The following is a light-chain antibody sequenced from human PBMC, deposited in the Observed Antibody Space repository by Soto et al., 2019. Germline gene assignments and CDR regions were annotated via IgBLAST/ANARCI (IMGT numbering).Light chain of an antibody. CDR3: LLSYSGTNWV. J-gene: IGLJ3*02. CDR2: DTT. V-gene: IGLV7-46*01. Sequence: QAVVTQEPSLTVSRGGTVTLTCGSSTGAVTSGNYPYWFQKKPGQAPRTLIYDTTNKQSWTPARFSGSLLGGKAALTLAGAQTDDEADYYCLLSYSGTNWVFGGGTKLTVL. CDR1: TGAVTSGNY.